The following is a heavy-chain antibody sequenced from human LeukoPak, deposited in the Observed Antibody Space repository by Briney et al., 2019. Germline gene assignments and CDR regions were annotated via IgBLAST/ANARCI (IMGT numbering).Heavy chain of an antibody. CDR3: ARDGRYCIITSCYGYYGIDV. J-gene: IGHJ6*02. CDR1: GFTVSSNC. CDR2: IYSGGST. D-gene: IGHD2-2*01. Sequence: PGGSLRLSCAASGFTVSSNCMSWVRQAPGKGLEWVSVIYSGGSTYYADSAKGRFTISRQNSKNTLDLQMNSLRPEDTAVYYCARDGRYCIITSCYGYYGIDVWGQGTTVTVSS. V-gene: IGHV3-53*04.